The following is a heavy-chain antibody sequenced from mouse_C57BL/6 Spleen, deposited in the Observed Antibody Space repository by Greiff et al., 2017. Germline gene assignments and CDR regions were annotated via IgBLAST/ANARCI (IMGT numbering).Heavy chain of an antibody. V-gene: IGHV1-72*01. J-gene: IGHJ2*01. D-gene: IGHD1-1*01. CDR3: ARLSGSSYEDFDY. CDR1: GYTFTSYW. CDR2: IDPNSGGT. Sequence: VQLQQSGAELVKPGASVKLSCKASGYTFTSYWMHWVKQRPGRGLEWIGRIDPNSGGTKYNEKFKSKATLTVDKPSSTAYMQLSSLTSEDSAVYYCARLSGSSYEDFDYWGQGTTLTVSS.